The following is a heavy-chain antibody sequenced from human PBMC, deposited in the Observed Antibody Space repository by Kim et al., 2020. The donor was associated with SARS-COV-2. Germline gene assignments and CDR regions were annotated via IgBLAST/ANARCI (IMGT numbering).Heavy chain of an antibody. CDR2: T. J-gene: IGHJ4*02. Sequence: TIYSQRFQGRVTISRDTSASTAFMELSSLRSEDTAVYYCTRDSGYSSASDYWGQGTLVIVSS. D-gene: IGHD6-25*01. V-gene: IGHV1-3*01. CDR3: TRDSGYSSASDY.